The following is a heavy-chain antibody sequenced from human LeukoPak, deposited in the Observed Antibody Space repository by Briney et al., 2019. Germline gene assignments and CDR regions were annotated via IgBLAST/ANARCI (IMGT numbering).Heavy chain of an antibody. V-gene: IGHV4-59*01. CDR1: GGSMDNYY. CDR3: ARDAGVTSDRDYYSMDV. CDR2: SFYSGST. D-gene: IGHD2-2*01. Sequence: SETLSLTCTVSGGSMDNYYWSWIRQPPGKGLEWIGYSFYSGSTNYDPSLKSRATMSVDTSKNQFSLNLSSVTAADTAVYYCARDAGVTSDRDYYSMDVWGKGTTVTVSS. J-gene: IGHJ6*03.